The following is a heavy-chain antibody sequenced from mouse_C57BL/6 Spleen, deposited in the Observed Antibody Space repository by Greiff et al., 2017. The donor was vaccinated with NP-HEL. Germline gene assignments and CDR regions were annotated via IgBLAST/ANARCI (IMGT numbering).Heavy chain of an antibody. D-gene: IGHD1-1*01. J-gene: IGHJ3*01. Sequence: VQLVESGPGLVAPSQSLSITCTVSGFSLTSYGVDWVRQSPGKGLEWLGVIWGVGSTNYNSALKSRLSISKDNSKSQVFLKMNSLQTDDTAMYYCASRATVAPFAYWGQGTLVTVSA. CDR1: GFSLTSYG. V-gene: IGHV2-6*01. CDR2: IWGVGST. CDR3: ASRATVAPFAY.